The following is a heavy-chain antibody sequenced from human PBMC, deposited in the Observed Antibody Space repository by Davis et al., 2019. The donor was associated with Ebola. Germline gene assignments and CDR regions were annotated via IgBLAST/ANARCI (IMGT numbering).Heavy chain of an antibody. J-gene: IGHJ4*02. CDR1: GFTFSNAW. D-gene: IGHD3-16*02. CDR2: IKSKTDGGTT. Sequence: PGGSLRLSCAASGFTFSNAWMNWVRQAPGKGLEWVGRIKSKTDGGTTDYAAPVKGRFTISRDDSKNTLYLQMNSLKTEDTAVYYCTTGLVDYDYVWGSYLKGDYWGQGTLVTVSS. V-gene: IGHV3-15*07. CDR3: TTGLVDYDYVWGSYLKGDY.